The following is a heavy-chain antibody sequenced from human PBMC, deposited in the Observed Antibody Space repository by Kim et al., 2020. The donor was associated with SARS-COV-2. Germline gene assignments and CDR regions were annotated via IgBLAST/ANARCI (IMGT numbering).Heavy chain of an antibody. D-gene: IGHD6-19*01. CDR3: ARVGISSGWYTVATFGSFDY. CDR1: GFTFSSYW. J-gene: IGHJ4*02. CDR2: INSDGSST. V-gene: IGHV3-74*01. Sequence: GGSLRLSCAASGFTFSSYWMHWVRQAPGKGLVWVSRINSDGSSTSYADSVKGRFTISRDNAKNTLYLQMNSLRAEDTAVYYCARVGISSGWYTVATFGSFDYWGQGTLVTVSS.